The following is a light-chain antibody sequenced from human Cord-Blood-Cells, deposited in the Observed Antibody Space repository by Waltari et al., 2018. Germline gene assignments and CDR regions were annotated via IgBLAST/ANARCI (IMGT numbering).Light chain of an antibody. CDR1: SSDVGGYNH. V-gene: IGLV2-14*03. J-gene: IGLJ3*02. Sequence: QSALTQPASVSGSPGQSITISCTGTSSDVGGYNHVSWYQQHPGKAPKLMIYDVSNRTSGVSNRFAGSKSGNTASLTISGLQAEDEADYYCSSYTSSSTRVFGGGTKLTVL. CDR2: DVS. CDR3: SSYTSSSTRV.